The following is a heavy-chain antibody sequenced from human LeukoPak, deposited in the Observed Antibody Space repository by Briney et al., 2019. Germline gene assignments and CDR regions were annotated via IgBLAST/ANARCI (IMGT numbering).Heavy chain of an antibody. Sequence: PGGSLRLSCAASGFTFSNAWMSWVRQAPGKGLEWVGRINSKTDGGTTYYAATVKSRFTISRDYSKNTLYLQMNSLKTEDTAVYYFTTDPVVKSIIDYWGQGTLVTVSS. J-gene: IGHJ4*02. CDR1: GFTFSNAW. D-gene: IGHD3-22*01. V-gene: IGHV3-15*01. CDR3: TTDPVVKSIIDY. CDR2: INSKTDGGTT.